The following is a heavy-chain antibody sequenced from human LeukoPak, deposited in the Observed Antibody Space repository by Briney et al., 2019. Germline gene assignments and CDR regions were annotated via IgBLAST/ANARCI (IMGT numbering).Heavy chain of an antibody. Sequence: SQTLSLTFAISADSVSINSAAWNWIRQSPSRGLEWLGRTYYRSKWYSEYAVSVKSRITINPDTSKNQFSLQLKSVTPEDTAIYYCARTTGYFDLWGRGTLVTVSS. V-gene: IGHV6-1*01. CDR2: TYYRSKWYS. CDR3: ARTTGYFDL. D-gene: IGHD1-1*01. J-gene: IGHJ2*01. CDR1: ADSVSINSAA.